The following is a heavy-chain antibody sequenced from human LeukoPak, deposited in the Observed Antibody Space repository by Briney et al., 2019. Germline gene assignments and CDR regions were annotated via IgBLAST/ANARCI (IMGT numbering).Heavy chain of an antibody. Sequence: SETLSLTCTVSGGSISSGSYYWSWIRQPAGKGLEWIGRIYTSGSTNYNPSLKSRVTISVDTSKNQFSLKLSSVTAADTAVYYCARDTGYYYDSSATWFDPWGQGTLVTVSS. V-gene: IGHV4-61*02. CDR2: IYTSGST. CDR1: GGSISSGSYY. J-gene: IGHJ5*02. D-gene: IGHD3-22*01. CDR3: ARDTGYYYDSSATWFDP.